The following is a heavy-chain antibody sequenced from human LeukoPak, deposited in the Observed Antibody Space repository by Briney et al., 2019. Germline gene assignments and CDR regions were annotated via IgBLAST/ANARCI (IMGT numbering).Heavy chain of an antibody. Sequence: GGSLRLSCAVSGFTFSSFWMTWVRQAPGQGLEWVANIKQDGSEKYYVDSVKGRFTISRDNAKNTLYLQMNSLRADDTAVYYCARVSFCPRCHFDYWGQGTLVTVSS. V-gene: IGHV3-7*02. CDR2: IKQDGSEK. CDR1: GFTFSSFW. CDR3: ARVSFCPRCHFDY. J-gene: IGHJ4*02. D-gene: IGHD2/OR15-2a*01.